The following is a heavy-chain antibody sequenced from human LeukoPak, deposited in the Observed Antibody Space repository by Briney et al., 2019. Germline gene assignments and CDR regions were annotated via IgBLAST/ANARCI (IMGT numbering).Heavy chain of an antibody. J-gene: IGHJ5*02. CDR3: ARSSSSGSYQNFFDP. V-gene: IGHV4-31*02. CDR2: IFSSGGS. D-gene: IGHD3-16*02. CDR1: GDSINSGGYY. Sequence: SETLSLTCSVSGDSINSGGYYWSWIHQHPGKGLEWIGYIFSSGGSSYNPSLKSRLTISVDTSKNLVSLKLTSVTAADTAVYYCARSSSSGSYQNFFDPWGQGTLVTVSS.